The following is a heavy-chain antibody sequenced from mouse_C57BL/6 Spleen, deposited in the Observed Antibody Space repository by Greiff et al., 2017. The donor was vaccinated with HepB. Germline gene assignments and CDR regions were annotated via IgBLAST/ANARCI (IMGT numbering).Heavy chain of an antibody. J-gene: IGHJ2*01. CDR3: ARDGDWDGGFDY. Sequence: EVKLMESEGGLVQPGSSMKLSCTASGFTFSDYYMAWVRQVPEKGLEWVANINYDGSSTYYLDSLKSRFIISRDNAKNILYLQMSSLKSEDTATYYCARDGDWDGGFDYWGQGTTLTVSS. D-gene: IGHD4-1*01. CDR1: GFTFSDYY. CDR2: INYDGSST. V-gene: IGHV5-16*01.